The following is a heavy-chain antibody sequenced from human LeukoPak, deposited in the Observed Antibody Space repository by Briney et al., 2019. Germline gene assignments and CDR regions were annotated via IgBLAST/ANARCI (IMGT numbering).Heavy chain of an antibody. J-gene: IGHJ4*02. D-gene: IGHD3-16*02. CDR1: GGTFSSYA. Sequence: SVKVSCKASGGTFSSYAISWVRQAPGQGLERMGRIIPIFGTANYAQKFQGRVTITTDESTSTAYMELSSLRSEDTAVYYCARDLYDYVWGSYRYAYYFDYWGQGTLVTVSS. CDR3: ARDLYDYVWGSYRYAYYFDY. CDR2: IIPIFGTA. V-gene: IGHV1-69*05.